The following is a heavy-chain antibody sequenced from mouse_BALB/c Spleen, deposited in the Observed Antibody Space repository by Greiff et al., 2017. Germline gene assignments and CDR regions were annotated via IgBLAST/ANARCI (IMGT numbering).Heavy chain of an antibody. CDR1: GYSFTGYY. V-gene: IGHV1-26*01. CDR2: VNPNNGGT. J-gene: IGHJ4*01. D-gene: IGHD1-1*01. CDR3: ARYPCGSGTYCAMDY. Sequence: EVLLVESGPDLVKPGASVKISCKASGYSFTGYYMHWVKQSPGKSLEWIGRVNPNNGGTSYNRKFKGKAILTVDKSSSTDYMELRSLTSEDSAVYYCARYPCGSGTYCAMDYWGQGTSVTVSS.